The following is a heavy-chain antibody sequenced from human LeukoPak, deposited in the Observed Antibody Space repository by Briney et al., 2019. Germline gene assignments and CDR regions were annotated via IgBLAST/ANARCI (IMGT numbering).Heavy chain of an antibody. CDR3: AKGGYCSSTSCYVGWFDP. D-gene: IGHD2-2*01. J-gene: IGHJ5*02. CDR1: GFTFSSYA. Sequence: GGSLRLSCAASGFTFSSYAMSWVRQAPGKGLEWVSAISGSGGSTYYADSVKGRFTISRDNSKNTLFLQMNSLRAEDTAVYYCAKGGYCSSTSCYVGWFDPWGQGTLVTISS. CDR2: ISGSGGST. V-gene: IGHV3-23*01.